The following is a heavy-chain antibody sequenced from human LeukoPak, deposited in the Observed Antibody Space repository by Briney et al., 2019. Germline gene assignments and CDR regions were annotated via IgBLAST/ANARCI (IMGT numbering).Heavy chain of an antibody. D-gene: IGHD3-22*01. CDR1: GFTFSSYW. Sequence: GGSLRRSCAASGFTFSSYWMSWVRQAPGKGLEWVANIKQDGSEKYYVDSVKGRFTISRDNAKNSLYLQMNSLRAEDTAVYYCARDHYDSSGYYLHWFDPWGQGTLVTVSS. CDR2: IKQDGSEK. J-gene: IGHJ5*02. CDR3: ARDHYDSSGYYLHWFDP. V-gene: IGHV3-7*01.